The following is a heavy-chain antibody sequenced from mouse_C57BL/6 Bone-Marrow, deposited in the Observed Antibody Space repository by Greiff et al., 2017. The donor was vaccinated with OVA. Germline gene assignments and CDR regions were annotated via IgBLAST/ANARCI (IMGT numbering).Heavy chain of an antibody. D-gene: IGHD1-1*01. CDR3: ARVLTPEEDY. CDR2: ISDGGSYT. V-gene: IGHV5-4*03. CDR1: GFTFSSYA. Sequence: EVKLMESGGGLVKPGGSLKLSCAASGFTFSSYAMSWVRQTPEKRLEWVATISDGGSYTYYPDNVKGRFTISRDNAKNNLFLQMSNLESEVTDMYYSARVLTPEEDYWGQGTTLTVSS. J-gene: IGHJ2*01.